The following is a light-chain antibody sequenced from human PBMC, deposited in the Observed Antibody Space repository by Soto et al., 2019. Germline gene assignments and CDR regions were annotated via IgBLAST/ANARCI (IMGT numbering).Light chain of an antibody. CDR1: SADVGSYNL. CDR2: EGS. Sequence: QAVVTQPASVSGSLGQSITISCTGTSADVGSYNLVSWYQQTPGKAPKLMIFEGSKRPSGVSNRFSGSKSGNTASLTISGLQAEDEADYYCCSYAGSSTWVFGGGTQLTVL. J-gene: IGLJ3*02. CDR3: CSYAGSSTWV. V-gene: IGLV2-23*01.